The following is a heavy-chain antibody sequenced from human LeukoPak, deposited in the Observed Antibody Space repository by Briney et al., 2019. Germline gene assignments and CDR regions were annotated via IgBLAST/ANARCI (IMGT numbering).Heavy chain of an antibody. CDR2: MNPNSGNT. V-gene: IGHV1-8*01. CDR1: GYTFTSYD. CDR3: ARGFGPAAMNYYMEF. J-gene: IGHJ6*03. D-gene: IGHD2-2*01. Sequence: ASVKVSCKASGYTFTSYDINWVRQATGQGLEWMGWMNPNSGNTGYAQTFQGRVTMTRNTSISTAYMDLSSLRSDDTAVYYCARGFGPAAMNYYMEFWGRGPTVTISS.